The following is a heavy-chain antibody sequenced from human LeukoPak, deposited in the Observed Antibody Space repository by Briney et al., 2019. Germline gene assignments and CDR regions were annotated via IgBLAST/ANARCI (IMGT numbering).Heavy chain of an antibody. Sequence: ASVTVSCKASGYTFTCYYMHWVRQAPGQGLEWMGLINPNSGGTNYAQKFQGRVTMTRDTSISTAYMELSRLRSDDTAVYYCARGYCSGGSCNPFDYWGQGTLVTVSS. V-gene: IGHV1-2*02. CDR3: ARGYCSGGSCNPFDY. CDR1: GYTFTCYY. D-gene: IGHD2-15*01. CDR2: INPNSGGT. J-gene: IGHJ4*02.